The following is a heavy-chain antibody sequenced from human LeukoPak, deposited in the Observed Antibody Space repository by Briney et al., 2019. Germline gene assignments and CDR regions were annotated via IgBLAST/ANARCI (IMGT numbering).Heavy chain of an antibody. D-gene: IGHD6-13*01. J-gene: IGHJ6*03. V-gene: IGHV3-23*01. CDR1: GFTFSTYA. Sequence: PGGSLRLSCAASGFTFSTYAMHWVRQAPGKGLEWVAAISGSGGSTYYADSVKGRFTISRDNSKNTLYLQMNRLRAEDTAVYYCARTGMGSRNYYYYYMDVWGKGTTVTISS. CDR2: ISGSGGST. CDR3: ARTGMGSRNYYYYYMDV.